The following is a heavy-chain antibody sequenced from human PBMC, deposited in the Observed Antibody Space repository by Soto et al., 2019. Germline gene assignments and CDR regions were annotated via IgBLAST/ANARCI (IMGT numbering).Heavy chain of an antibody. J-gene: IGHJ6*02. CDR2: INSDGSTT. V-gene: IGHV3-74*01. D-gene: IGHD3-10*01. CDR1: GFTFSSYV. CDR3: ASSYGITYYYGMDV. Sequence: GGSLRLSCAASGFTFSSYVMSWVRQAPGKGLEWVSVINSDGSTTSYVDSVKGRFTISRDNAKSTLYLQMSSLRVEDTAVYLCASSYGITYYYGMDVWGHGTTVTVSS.